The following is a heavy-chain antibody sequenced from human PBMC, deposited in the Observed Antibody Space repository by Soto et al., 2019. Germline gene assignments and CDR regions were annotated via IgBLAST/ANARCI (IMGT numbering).Heavy chain of an antibody. Sequence: ASLKVSCKASGYTFTSYDMHWVLQAPGQGLEWMGIINPSGGSTSYAQKFQGRVTMTRDTSTSTVYMELSSLRSEDTAVYYCASPSQSNNVKWPYDYGMDVWGQGTTVTVSS. CDR2: INPSGGST. D-gene: IGHD4-4*01. CDR1: GYTFTSYD. CDR3: ASPSQSNNVKWPYDYGMDV. V-gene: IGHV1-46*03. J-gene: IGHJ6*02.